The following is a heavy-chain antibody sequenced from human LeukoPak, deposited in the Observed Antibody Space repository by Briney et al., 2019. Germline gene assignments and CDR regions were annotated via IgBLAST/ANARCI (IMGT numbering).Heavy chain of an antibody. V-gene: IGHV4-39*07. CDR3: ARARWGLV. J-gene: IGHJ3*01. CDR1: GGSISSSNYY. Sequence: PSETLSLTCTVSGGSISSSNYYWGWIRQPPGKGLEWIGEINHSGSTNYNPSLKSRVTISVDTSKNQFSLKLSSVTAADTAVYHCARARWGLVWGQGTMVTVSS. CDR2: INHSGST. D-gene: IGHD7-27*01.